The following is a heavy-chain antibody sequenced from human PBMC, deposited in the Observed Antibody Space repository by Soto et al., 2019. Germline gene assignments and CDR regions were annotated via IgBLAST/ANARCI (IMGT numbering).Heavy chain of an antibody. D-gene: IGHD6-6*01. CDR3: ARRAFGSSRSFDI. CDR2: ISDSGGLT. CDR1: GFAFSSHP. V-gene: IGHV3-23*01. J-gene: IGHJ3*02. Sequence: GGSLRLSCAASGFAFSSHPMSWVRQAPERGLEWVSGISDSGGLTYNADSVKGRFTISRDNSKNTLYLQMNSLRAEDTALYYRARRAFGSSRSFDIWRQGTMVTVSS.